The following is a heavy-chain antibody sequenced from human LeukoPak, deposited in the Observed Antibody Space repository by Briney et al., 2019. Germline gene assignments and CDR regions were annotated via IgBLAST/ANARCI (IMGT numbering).Heavy chain of an antibody. CDR2: ISWNGGSI. Sequence: GRSLRLSCAASGFTFEDYAMHWVRQAPGKGLEWVSGISWNGGSIGYADSVKGRFTISRDNAKNSLYLQMDSLRAEDRALYYCAKSGPLYCGMDVWGQGTTVSVSS. CDR3: AKSGPLYCGMDV. J-gene: IGHJ6*02. CDR1: GFTFEDYA. V-gene: IGHV3-9*01. D-gene: IGHD6-25*01.